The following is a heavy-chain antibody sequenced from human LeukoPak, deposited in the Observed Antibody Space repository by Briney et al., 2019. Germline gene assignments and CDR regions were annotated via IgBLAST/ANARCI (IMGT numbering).Heavy chain of an antibody. Sequence: VXVSCKASGYTFSGDYMHWVRQAPGQXLEWMGRIRANSEDIKYAQKFQGRVTMTWDTSTSTAYMELTRLTSDDTAVYYCARDNLYYGSDYWGQGTLVTVSS. D-gene: IGHD3-3*01. V-gene: IGHV1-2*06. J-gene: IGHJ4*02. CDR3: ARDNLYYGSDY. CDR1: GYTFSGDY. CDR2: IRANSEDI.